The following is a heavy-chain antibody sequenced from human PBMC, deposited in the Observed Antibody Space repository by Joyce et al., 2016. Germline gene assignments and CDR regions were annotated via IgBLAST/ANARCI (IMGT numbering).Heavy chain of an antibody. CDR1: GFTFSNYW. J-gene: IGHJ4*02. CDR2: IQAKGIGT. D-gene: IGHD2-21*01. Sequence: EVQLVQSGGGLAQPGGSLRLSCAASGFTFSNYWMHWVRQVPGTGLVWVARIQAKGIGTGYADSVRGRFTISRDNAKNMLYLQMSSLGSEDTAVYFCVRDEDVWRLDHWGQGSLVTVSS. CDR3: VRDEDVWRLDH. V-gene: IGHV3-74*01.